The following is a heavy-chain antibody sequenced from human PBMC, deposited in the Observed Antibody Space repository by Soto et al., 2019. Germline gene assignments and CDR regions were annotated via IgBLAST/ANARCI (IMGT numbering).Heavy chain of an antibody. V-gene: IGHV4-34*01. Sequence: NPSETLSLTCAVYGGSFSNNYWTWFRQPPGKGLEWIGEISPSGTTKYIPSLKSRGTISVDTSRKQFFLKVTSVSAADTAVYYCATSLWFGTQPEIWGPGTLVTVS. CDR2: ISPSGTT. J-gene: IGHJ4*02. CDR3: ATSLWFGTQPEI. D-gene: IGHD3-10*01. CDR1: GGSFSNNY.